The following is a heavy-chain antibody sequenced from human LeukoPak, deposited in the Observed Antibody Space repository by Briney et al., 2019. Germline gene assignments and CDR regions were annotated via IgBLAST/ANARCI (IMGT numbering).Heavy chain of an antibody. CDR3: ARVRSAAAVDY. J-gene: IGHJ4*02. CDR1: GFTFSSYW. Sequence: PGGSLRLSCAASGFTFSSYWMHWVRQAPGRGLVWVSRINNDGSSTSYADSVKGRFTISRDNAKNTLHLQMNSLRAEDTAVYYCARVRSAAAVDYWGQGTLATVSS. CDR2: INNDGSST. V-gene: IGHV3-74*01.